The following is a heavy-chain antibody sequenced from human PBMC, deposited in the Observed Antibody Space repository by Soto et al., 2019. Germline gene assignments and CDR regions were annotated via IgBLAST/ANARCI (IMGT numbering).Heavy chain of an antibody. J-gene: IGHJ6*02. D-gene: IGHD3-10*01. Sequence: ASVKVSCKASGSTFSSYAISWVRQAPGQGLEWMGGIIPIFGTANYAQKFQGRVTITADESTSTAYMELSSLRSEDTAVYYCARSSYYGSGSYDYYYGMDVWGQGTTVTVSS. CDR3: ARSSYYGSGSYDYYYGMDV. CDR1: GSTFSSYA. V-gene: IGHV1-69*13. CDR2: IIPIFGTA.